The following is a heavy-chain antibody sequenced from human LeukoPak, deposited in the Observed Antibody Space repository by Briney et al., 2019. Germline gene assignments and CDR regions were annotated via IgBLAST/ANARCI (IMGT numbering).Heavy chain of an antibody. CDR2: ISSSGSTI. V-gene: IGHV3-48*03. J-gene: IGHJ5*02. CDR1: GFTFSSYE. Sequence: PGGFLRLSCAASGFTFSSYEMNWVRQAPGKGLEWVSYISSSGSTIYYADPVKGRFTISRDNAKNSLYLQMNSLRAEDTAVYYCARLVVVAATQSWGQGTLVTVSS. D-gene: IGHD2-15*01. CDR3: ARLVVVAATQS.